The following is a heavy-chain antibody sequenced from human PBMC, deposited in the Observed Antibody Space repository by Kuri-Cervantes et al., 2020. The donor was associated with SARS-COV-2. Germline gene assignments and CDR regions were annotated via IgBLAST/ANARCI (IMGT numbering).Heavy chain of an antibody. CDR2: INHSGST. CDR3: ARATRGRDSHGLDYYGMDV. J-gene: IGHJ6*02. V-gene: IGHV4-34*01. CDR1: GGSFSGYY. D-gene: IGHD3-16*01. Sequence: GSLRLSCAVYGGSFSGYYWSWIRQPPGKGLEWIGEINHSGSTNYNPPLKSRVTISVDTSKNQFSLKLSSVTAADTAVYYCARATRGRDSHGLDYYGMDVWGQGTTVTVSS.